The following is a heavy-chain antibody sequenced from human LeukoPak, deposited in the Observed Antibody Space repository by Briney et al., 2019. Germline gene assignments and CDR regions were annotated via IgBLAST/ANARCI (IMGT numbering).Heavy chain of an antibody. CDR3: GKGRFGELLQGSIFDS. Sequence: GGSLRLSCAAPGFTFSSYNMHWVRQAPGKGLEWVAVISYDGSKRYYGDSVEGRITISRDNSRNTLYLQMNSLRAEDTAVYYCGKGRFGELLQGSIFDSWGRGTLVTVSS. CDR2: ISYDGSKR. V-gene: IGHV3-30*18. J-gene: IGHJ4*02. CDR1: GFTFSSYN. D-gene: IGHD3-10*01.